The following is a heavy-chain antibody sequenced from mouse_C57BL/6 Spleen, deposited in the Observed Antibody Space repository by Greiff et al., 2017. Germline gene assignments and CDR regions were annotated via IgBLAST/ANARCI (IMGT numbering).Heavy chain of an antibody. CDR2: INYDGSST. Sequence: EVHLVESEGGLVQPGSSMKLSCTASGFTISDYYMAWVRQVPEKGLEWVANINYDGSSTYYLDSLKSRFIISRDNAKNILYLQMSSLKSEDTATYYCARDGSRYAMDYWGQGTSVTVSS. CDR1: GFTISDYY. D-gene: IGHD1-1*01. CDR3: ARDGSRYAMDY. J-gene: IGHJ4*01. V-gene: IGHV5-16*01.